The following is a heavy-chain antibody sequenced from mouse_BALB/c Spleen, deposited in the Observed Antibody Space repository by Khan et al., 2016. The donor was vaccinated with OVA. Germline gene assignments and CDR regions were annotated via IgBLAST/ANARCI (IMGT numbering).Heavy chain of an antibody. CDR1: GYTFTNYW. J-gene: IGHJ2*01. Sequence: VQLQESGAELVRPGASVKLSCKTSGYTFTNYWIHWVKQRSGQGLEWIARIYPGTDNTYYSEKLKDKATLTADKSSSTAYMQLSSLKSEDSAVYFCARGEALYYFEYWGQGTTLTVSS. CDR3: ARGEALYYFEY. D-gene: IGHD3-2*02. CDR2: IYPGTDNT. V-gene: IGHV1-76*01.